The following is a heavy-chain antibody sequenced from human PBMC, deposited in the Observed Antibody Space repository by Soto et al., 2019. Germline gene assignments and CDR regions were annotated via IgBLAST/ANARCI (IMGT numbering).Heavy chain of an antibody. V-gene: IGHV3-30-3*01. Sequence: GGSLRLSCAASGFTFSSYAMHWVRQAPGKGLEWVAVISYDGSNKYYADSVKGRFTISRDNSKNTLYLQMNSLRAEDTAVYYCARDVYYGSEVSGMDVWGQGTTVTVSS. CDR3: ARDVYYGSEVSGMDV. CDR2: ISYDGSNK. J-gene: IGHJ6*02. D-gene: IGHD3-10*01. CDR1: GFTFSSYA.